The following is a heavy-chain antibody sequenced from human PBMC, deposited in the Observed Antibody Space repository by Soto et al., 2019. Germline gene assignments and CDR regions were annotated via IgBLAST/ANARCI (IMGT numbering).Heavy chain of an antibody. CDR2: ISPYNEDT. V-gene: IGHV1-18*01. D-gene: IGHD5-18*01. CDR1: GYTFINYG. Sequence: ASVKVSCKTSGYTFINYGISWVRQAPGQGPEWMGWISPYNEDTKYAQKFQGRVTMTTDTSTRTAYMEMRSLRSDDTAIYYCARDGFYAGSGRYSYGYSTPRYYAMDVWG. J-gene: IGHJ6*02. CDR3: ARDGFYAGSGRYSYGYSTPRYYAMDV.